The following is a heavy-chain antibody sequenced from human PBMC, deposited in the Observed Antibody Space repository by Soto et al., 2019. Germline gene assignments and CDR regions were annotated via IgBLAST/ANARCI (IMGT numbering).Heavy chain of an antibody. Sequence: QVQLQESGPGLVKPSQTLSLTCTVSGGSISSGGYYWTWIRQHPGKGLEWIGYMYYSGSTCYNPSLMSRVTFPVDTSKTQLSLKLSSVTAAATAVYYCARSVFHWGQGTLVTVSS. CDR2: MYYSGST. CDR3: ARSVFH. CDR1: GGSISSGGYY. D-gene: IGHD3-10*02. V-gene: IGHV4-31*03. J-gene: IGHJ4*02.